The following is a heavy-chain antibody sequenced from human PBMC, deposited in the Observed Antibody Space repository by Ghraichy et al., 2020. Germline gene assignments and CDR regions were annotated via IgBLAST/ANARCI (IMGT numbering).Heavy chain of an antibody. Sequence: SETLSLTCTVSGGSISSSSYYWGWIRQPPGKGLEWIGSIYYSGSTYYNPSLKSRVTISVDTSKNQFSLKLSSVTAADTAVYYCARQDSSSWYASPYNWFDPWGQGTLVTVSS. CDR1: GGSISSSSYY. CDR2: IYYSGST. D-gene: IGHD6-13*01. J-gene: IGHJ5*02. CDR3: ARQDSSSWYASPYNWFDP. V-gene: IGHV4-39*01.